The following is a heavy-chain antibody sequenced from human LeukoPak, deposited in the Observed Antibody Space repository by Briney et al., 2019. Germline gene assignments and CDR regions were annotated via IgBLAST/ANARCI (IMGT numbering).Heavy chain of an antibody. D-gene: IGHD6-13*01. CDR3: ARPHSSSWFWEGENGSHP. Sequence: ASVKVSCKASGYTFTSYDINWVRQATGQGLEWMGWMNPNSGNTGYAQKFQGRVTMTRNTSISTAYMELSSLRSEDTAVYYCARPHSSSWFWEGENGSHPWGQETLV. J-gene: IGHJ5*02. V-gene: IGHV1-8*01. CDR1: GYTFTSYD. CDR2: MNPNSGNT.